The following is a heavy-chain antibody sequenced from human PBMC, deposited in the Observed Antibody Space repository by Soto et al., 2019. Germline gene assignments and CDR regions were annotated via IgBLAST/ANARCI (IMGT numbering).Heavy chain of an antibody. Sequence: GGSLRLSCAASGFTFSSYWMSWVRQAPGKGLEWVANIKQDGSEKYYVDSVKGRFTISRDNAKNSLYLQMDSLRAEDTAVYYCASVIKEMATPLAFDYWGQGTLVTVSS. V-gene: IGHV3-7*03. D-gene: IGHD5-12*01. CDR2: IKQDGSEK. CDR3: ASVIKEMATPLAFDY. CDR1: GFTFSSYW. J-gene: IGHJ4*02.